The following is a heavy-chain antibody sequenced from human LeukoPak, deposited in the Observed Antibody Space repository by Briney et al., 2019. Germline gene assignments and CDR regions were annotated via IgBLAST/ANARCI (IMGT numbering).Heavy chain of an antibody. CDR1: GFTFSSYW. J-gene: IGHJ4*02. D-gene: IGHD3-3*01. Sequence: GGTLRLSCAASGFTFSSYWMHWVRQAPGKGLVWVSHINSDGRSTSYADSVKGRFTISRDNAKNTLYLQMNSLRAEDTAVYYCARDYDFDDYWGQGTLVTVSS. CDR2: INSDGRST. CDR3: ARDYDFDDY. V-gene: IGHV3-74*01.